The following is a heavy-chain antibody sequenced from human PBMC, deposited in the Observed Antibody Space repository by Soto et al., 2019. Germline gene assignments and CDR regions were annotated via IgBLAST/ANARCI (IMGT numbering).Heavy chain of an antibody. CDR3: AKDLGNTDDYIWGSYRYGAFDI. CDR1: GFTFSSYG. V-gene: IGHV3-30*18. CDR2: ISYDGSNK. D-gene: IGHD3-16*02. Sequence: QVQLVESGGGVVQPGRSLRLSCAASGFTFSSYGMHWVRQAPGKGLEWVAVISYDGSNKYYADSVKGRFTISRDNSKNTLYLQMNSLRAEDTAVYYCAKDLGNTDDYIWGSYRYGAFDIGGQGTMVTVSS. J-gene: IGHJ3*02.